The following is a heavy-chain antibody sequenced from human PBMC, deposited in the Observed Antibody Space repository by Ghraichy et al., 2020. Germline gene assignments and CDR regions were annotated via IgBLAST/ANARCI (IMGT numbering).Heavy chain of an antibody. D-gene: IGHD3-10*01. CDR2: VYPSGNT. J-gene: IGHJ4*02. CDR3: ARGRHMIRGLLDF. CDR1: GESLSGYY. Sequence: SETLSLTCAEYGESLSGYYWSWIRQSPGKGLEWIGEVYPSGNTNDDPPLKGRVTISVDMSKNQFSLSLSSVTAADTAVYYCARGRHMIRGLLDFWGQGTVVTVSS. V-gene: IGHV4-34*01.